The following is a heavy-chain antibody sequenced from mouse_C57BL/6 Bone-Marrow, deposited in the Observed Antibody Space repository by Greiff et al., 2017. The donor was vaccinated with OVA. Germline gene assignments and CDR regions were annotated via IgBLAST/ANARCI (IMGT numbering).Heavy chain of an antibody. CDR2: ISSGGSYT. D-gene: IGHD2-3*01. Sequence: EVKLVESGGDLVKPGGSLKLSCAASGFTFSSYGMSWVRQTPDKRLEWVATISSGGSYTYYPDSVKGRFTISRDNAKNTLYLLMSSLNAEDTAMYYCARHSYDYFDYWGQGTTLTVSS. V-gene: IGHV5-6*02. CDR3: ARHSYDYFDY. J-gene: IGHJ2*01. CDR1: GFTFSSYG.